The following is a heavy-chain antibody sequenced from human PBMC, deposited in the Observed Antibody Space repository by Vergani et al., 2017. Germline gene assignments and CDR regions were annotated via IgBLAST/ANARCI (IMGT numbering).Heavy chain of an antibody. CDR3: ARETGYSSSGYPIDY. CDR1: GYSISSGYY. Sequence: QVQLQESGPGLVKPSETLSLICAVSGYSISSGYYWGWIRQPPGKGLEWIGSIYHSGSTYYNPSLKSRVTISVDTSKNQFSLKLSSVTAADTAVYYCARETGYSSSGYPIDYWGQGTLVTVSS. CDR2: IYHSGST. J-gene: IGHJ4*02. D-gene: IGHD6-13*01. V-gene: IGHV4-38-2*02.